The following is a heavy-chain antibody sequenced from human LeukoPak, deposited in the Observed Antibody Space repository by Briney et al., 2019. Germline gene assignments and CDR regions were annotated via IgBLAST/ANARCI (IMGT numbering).Heavy chain of an antibody. D-gene: IGHD6-13*01. V-gene: IGHV4-4*07. CDR2: FYTSGST. CDR3: ARDRAAAGEMDV. CDR1: GDSINSYY. Sequence: ASATLSLISAVSGDSINSYYCFWIRQPARQVLPPFGLFYTSGSTNYNPSLKSRVTMSVDTSKNQFSLKLSSVTAADTAVYYCARDRAAAGEMDVWGKGTTVTVSS. J-gene: IGHJ6*04.